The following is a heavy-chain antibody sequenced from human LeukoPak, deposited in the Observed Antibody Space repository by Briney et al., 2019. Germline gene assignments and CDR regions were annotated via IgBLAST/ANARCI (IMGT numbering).Heavy chain of an antibody. V-gene: IGHV4-34*01. D-gene: IGHD6-6*01. CDR1: GGSFSGYY. Sequence: SETLSLTCAVYGGSFSGYYWSWIRQPPGKGLEWIGEINHSGSTNYNPSLKSRVTISVDTSKNQFSLKLSSVTAADTAVYYCARYVSSSSLNWFDPWGQGTLVTVSS. CDR3: ARYVSSSSLNWFDP. CDR2: INHSGST. J-gene: IGHJ5*02.